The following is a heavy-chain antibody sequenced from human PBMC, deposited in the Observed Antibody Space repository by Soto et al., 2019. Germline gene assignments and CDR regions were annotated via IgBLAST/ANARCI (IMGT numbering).Heavy chain of an antibody. V-gene: IGHV1-46*01. J-gene: IGHJ4*02. D-gene: IGHD3-10*01. Sequence: QVLLVQSGAEVKKPGASVKVSCKASGSTFTTYYMHCVRQAPGQGLEWMGVINPSGDSTTYAQKFRGRFTMTRDTSTDTLFMELSSLRSEDTAVYYCARDWEFGYWGQGTLVTVSS. CDR2: INPSGDST. CDR1: GSTFTTYY. CDR3: ARDWEFGY.